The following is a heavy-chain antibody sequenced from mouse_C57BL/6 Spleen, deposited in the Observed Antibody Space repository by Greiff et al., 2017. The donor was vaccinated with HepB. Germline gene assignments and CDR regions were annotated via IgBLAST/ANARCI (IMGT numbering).Heavy chain of an antibody. CDR1: GYTFTSYW. J-gene: IGHJ4*01. Sequence: QVQLQQPGAELVKPGASVKMSCKASGYTFTSYWITWVKQRPGQGLEWIGDIYPGSGSTNYNEKFKSKATLTVDTSSSTAYMQLSSLTSEDSAVYYCARGDYYGSSFGYYAMDYWGQGTSVTVSS. CDR3: ARGDYYGSSFGYYAMDY. V-gene: IGHV1-55*01. D-gene: IGHD1-1*01. CDR2: IYPGSGST.